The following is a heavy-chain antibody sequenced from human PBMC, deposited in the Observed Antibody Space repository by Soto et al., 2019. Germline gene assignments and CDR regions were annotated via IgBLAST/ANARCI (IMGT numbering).Heavy chain of an antibody. CDR1: GGTFSSYA. CDR3: ANYDSSGYYYGYYYGMDV. V-gene: IGHV1-69*13. J-gene: IGHJ6*02. D-gene: IGHD3-22*01. CDR2: IIPIFGTA. Sequence: SVKVSCKASGGTFSSYAISWVRQAPGQGLEWMGGIIPIFGTANYAQKFQGRVTITADESTSTAYMELSSLRSEDTAVYYCANYDSSGYYYGYYYGMDVWGQGTTVTVSS.